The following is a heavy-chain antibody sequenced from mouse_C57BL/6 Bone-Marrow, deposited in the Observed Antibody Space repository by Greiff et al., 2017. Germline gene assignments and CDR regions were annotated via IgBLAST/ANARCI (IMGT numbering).Heavy chain of an antibody. Sequence: EVQLQQSGPELVKPGASVKISCKASGYTFTDYYMNWVKQSHGKSLEWIGDINPNNGGTSYNQKFKGKATLTVAKSSSTDYMELRRMTCEDAAVYDCARPFTTVVATPWGFDVWGTGTTVTVSA. D-gene: IGHD1-1*01. CDR3: ARPFTTVVATPWGFDV. CDR2: INPNNGGT. CDR1: GYTFTDYY. V-gene: IGHV1-26*01. J-gene: IGHJ1*03.